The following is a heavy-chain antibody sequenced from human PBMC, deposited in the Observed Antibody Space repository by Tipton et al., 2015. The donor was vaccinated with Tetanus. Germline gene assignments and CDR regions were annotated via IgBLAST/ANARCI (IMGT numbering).Heavy chain of an antibody. CDR1: GGSISSGGFY. CDR2: ISYSGST. CDR3: ARGPSVAYCSGGSCPVWFDP. D-gene: IGHD2-15*01. Sequence: LRLSCSVSGGSISSGGFYWNWIRQLPGKGLEWIGYISYSGSTTYNPSLKSRVTISVDTSKNQFSLKLSSVTAADTAVYYCARGPSVAYCSGGSCPVWFDPWGQGTLVTVSS. J-gene: IGHJ5*02. V-gene: IGHV4-61*08.